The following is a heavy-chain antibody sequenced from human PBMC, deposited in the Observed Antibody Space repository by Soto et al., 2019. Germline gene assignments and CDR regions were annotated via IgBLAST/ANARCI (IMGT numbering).Heavy chain of an antibody. V-gene: IGHV3-7*03. CDR3: VGGAGWEIEY. Sequence: EVQLVESGGGLVQPGGSLRLSCAASRFSFNPYWMNWVRQAPGMGLEWLDIIKTDGSTTHYADSVKGRFTISRDNATHPLFLQMNSLRADDTAVYYCVGGAGWEIEYWGQGTLVTGSS. D-gene: IGHD1-26*01. CDR2: IKTDGSTT. J-gene: IGHJ4*02. CDR1: RFSFNPYW.